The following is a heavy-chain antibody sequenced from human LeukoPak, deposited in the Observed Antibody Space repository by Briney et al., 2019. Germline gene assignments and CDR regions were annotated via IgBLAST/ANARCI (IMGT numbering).Heavy chain of an antibody. CDR1: GFAFSSYW. Sequence: GGSLRLSCAASGFAFSSYWMSWVRQAPGKGLEWVANIKQDGSEKYYVDSVKGRFTISRDNAKNSLYLQMNSLRAEDTAVYYCAREVYCSSTSCYTGYFQHWGQGTLVTVSS. D-gene: IGHD2-2*02. V-gene: IGHV3-7*01. CDR2: IKQDGSEK. CDR3: AREVYCSSTSCYTGYFQH. J-gene: IGHJ1*01.